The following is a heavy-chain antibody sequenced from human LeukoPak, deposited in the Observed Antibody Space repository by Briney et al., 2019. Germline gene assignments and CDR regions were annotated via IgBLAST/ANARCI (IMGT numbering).Heavy chain of an antibody. V-gene: IGHV4-61*02. Sequence: PSQTLSLTCTVSGGSINSGSYYWSWIRQPAGKGLEWIGRIYTSGSTNYNPSLKSRVTISVDTSKNQFSLKLSSVTAADTAVYYCARDQNYDYYYHMDVWGKGTTVTVSS. D-gene: IGHD3-10*01. CDR3: ARDQNYDYYYHMDV. CDR2: IYTSGST. CDR1: GGSINSGSYY. J-gene: IGHJ6*03.